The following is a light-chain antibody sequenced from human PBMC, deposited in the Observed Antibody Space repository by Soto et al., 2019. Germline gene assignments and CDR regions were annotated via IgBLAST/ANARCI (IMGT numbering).Light chain of an antibody. CDR1: SXDVGGSNY. CDR2: DVS. Sequence: QSVLTQPASVSGSPGQSITISCTGTSXDVGGSNYVSWYQQLPGKAPKLMIYDVSDRPSGVSDRFSGSKSGNTASLTISGLQAEDEADYYCSSYTSSSLYVFGTGTKFTVL. J-gene: IGLJ1*01. V-gene: IGLV2-14*01. CDR3: SSYTSSSLYV.